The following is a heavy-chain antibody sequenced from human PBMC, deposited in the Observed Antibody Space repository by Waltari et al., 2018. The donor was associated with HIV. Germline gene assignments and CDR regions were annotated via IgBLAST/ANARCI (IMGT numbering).Heavy chain of an antibody. Sequence: QVQLVQSGAEVKKPGSSVKVSCKASGGTFSSYAISWVRQAPGQGLEWMGGIIPIFGTANYAQKCQRRVTITADESTSTAYMELSSLRSEDTAVYYWARALITIVGVVIPYYYGMDVWGQGTTVTVSS. J-gene: IGHJ6*02. D-gene: IGHD3-3*01. V-gene: IGHV1-69*01. CDR3: ARALITIVGVVIPYYYGMDV. CDR1: GGTFSSYA. CDR2: IIPIFGTA.